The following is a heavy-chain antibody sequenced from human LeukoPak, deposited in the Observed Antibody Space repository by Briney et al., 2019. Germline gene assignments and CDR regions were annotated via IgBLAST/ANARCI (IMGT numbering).Heavy chain of an antibody. D-gene: IGHD6-6*01. CDR1: GFTFNSYS. CDR2: ITSSSDYI. J-gene: IGHJ4*02. Sequence: PGGSLRLSCAASGFTFNSYSMNWVRQAPGKGLEWVPSITSSSDYIYYADSVKGRFTISRDNAKNSPFLQMNSLRAEDAAVYYCARDYAARRGRGHLDYWGQGTLVAVSS. CDR3: ARDYAARRGRGHLDY. V-gene: IGHV3-21*01.